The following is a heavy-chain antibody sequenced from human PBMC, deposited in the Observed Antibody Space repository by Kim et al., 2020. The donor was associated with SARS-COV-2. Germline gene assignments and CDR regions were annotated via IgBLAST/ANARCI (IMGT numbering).Heavy chain of an antibody. D-gene: IGHD6-13*01. J-gene: IGHJ6*02. Sequence: GGSLRLSCAASGFTFSSYSMNWVRQAPGKGLEWVSSISSSSSYIYYADSVKGRFTISRDNAKNSLYLQMNSLRAEDTAVYYCARDYTGYSSSWYTYYYYGMDVWGQGTTVTVSS. CDR2: ISSSSSYI. CDR3: ARDYTGYSSSWYTYYYYGMDV. V-gene: IGHV3-21*01. CDR1: GFTFSSYS.